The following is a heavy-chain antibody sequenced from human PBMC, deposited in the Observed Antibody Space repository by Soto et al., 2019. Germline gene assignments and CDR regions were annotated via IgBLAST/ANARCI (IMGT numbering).Heavy chain of an antibody. D-gene: IGHD6-13*01. J-gene: IGHJ4*02. CDR2: LSDSGGSI. CDR1: GSTFSRHA. V-gene: IGHV3-23*01. CDR3: AKVSSSWYAGFFDL. Sequence: GGSLRLSGTASGSTFSRHAMTWVRQAPGKGLEWVSGLSDSGGSIYYADSVKGRFTISRDNSMNTLYLQMNTLRAEDTAIYYCAKVSSSWYAGFFDLWGQGTLVTVSS.